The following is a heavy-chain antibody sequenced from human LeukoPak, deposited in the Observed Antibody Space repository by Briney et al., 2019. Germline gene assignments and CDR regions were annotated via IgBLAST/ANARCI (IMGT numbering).Heavy chain of an antibody. Sequence: SETLSLTCAVYGVSFSGYYWSWIRQPPGKGLEWIGEINHSGSTNYNPSLKSRVTISVDTSKNQFSLKLSSVTAADTAVYYWARGQTFYGMDVWGKGTTVTVSS. V-gene: IGHV4-34*01. CDR2: INHSGST. CDR1: GVSFSGYY. J-gene: IGHJ6*04. CDR3: ARGQTFYGMDV.